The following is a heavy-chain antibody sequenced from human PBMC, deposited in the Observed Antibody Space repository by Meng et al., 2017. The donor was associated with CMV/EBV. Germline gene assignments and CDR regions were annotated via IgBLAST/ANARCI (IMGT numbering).Heavy chain of an antibody. CDR3: ARDYYDSGGYYYTEGYYHGLDV. CDR1: GDSVSSTSAA. J-gene: IGHJ6*02. CDR2: TYYRSKWYN. V-gene: IGHV6-1*01. D-gene: IGHD3-22*01. Sequence: SQTLSLTCAISGDSVSSTSAAWNWTRQSPSRGLEWLGRTYYRSKWYNDYAISVKSRITINPDTSKNQFSLQLNSVTPEDTAVYYCARDYYDSGGYYYTEGYYHGLDVWGQGTTVTVSS.